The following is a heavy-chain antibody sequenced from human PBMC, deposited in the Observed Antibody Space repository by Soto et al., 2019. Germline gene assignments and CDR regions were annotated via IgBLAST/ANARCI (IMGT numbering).Heavy chain of an antibody. Sequence: GGSLRLSCAASGFTVSSNYMSWVRQAPGKGLEWVAVISYDGSNKYYADSVKGRFTISRDNSKNTLYLQMNSLRADDTAVYYCATYRQTTVTSEFWGQGALVTVSS. CDR3: ATYRQTTVTSEF. J-gene: IGHJ4*02. D-gene: IGHD4-17*01. V-gene: IGHV3-30-3*01. CDR1: GFTVSSNY. CDR2: ISYDGSNK.